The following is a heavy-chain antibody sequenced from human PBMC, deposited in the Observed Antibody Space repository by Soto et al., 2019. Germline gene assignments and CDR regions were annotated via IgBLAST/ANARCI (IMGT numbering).Heavy chain of an antibody. CDR1: GYSFTSYW. V-gene: IGHV5-51*01. CDR2: IYPGDSDT. J-gene: IGHJ6*02. Sequence: GESLKISCKGSGYSFTSYWISWVRQMPGKGLEWMGIIYPGDSDTRYSPSCQGPVTISADKSISTAYLQWSSLKASDTAMYYCATAVKNTNGASIAAAGTGYYYYGMDVWGQGATVTVSS. CDR3: ATAVKNTNGASIAAAGTGYYYYGMDV. D-gene: IGHD6-13*01.